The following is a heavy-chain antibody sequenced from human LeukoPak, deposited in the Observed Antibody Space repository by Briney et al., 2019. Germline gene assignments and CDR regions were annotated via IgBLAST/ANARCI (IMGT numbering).Heavy chain of an antibody. D-gene: IGHD6-19*01. CDR3: ARGPGSSGGAYVGDY. J-gene: IGHJ4*01. CDR2: VDGGGSST. CDR1: GFTFSSYS. Sequence: GGSLRLSCAASGFTFSSYSMNWVRQVPGKGPVWVSRVDGGGSSTSYADSVKGRFSISRDNAKSTLYLQMNSLIVEDTAVYYCARGPGSSGGAYVGDYWGHGTLVTVSS. V-gene: IGHV3-74*01.